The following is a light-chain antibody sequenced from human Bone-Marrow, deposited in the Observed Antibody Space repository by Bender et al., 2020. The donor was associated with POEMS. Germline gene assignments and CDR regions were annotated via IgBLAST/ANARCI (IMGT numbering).Light chain of an antibody. Sequence: SYVLTQPPSVSVAPGKTARVTCGGYNSGSKSVHWYQQKPGQAPVLVVYDDSDRPSGIPERFSGSNSGNTATLTITRVAAGDEADYYCQVWDSSSYHPVIFGGGTKLTVL. J-gene: IGLJ2*01. CDR2: DDS. CDR3: QVWDSSSYHPVI. CDR1: NSGSKS. V-gene: IGLV3-21*03.